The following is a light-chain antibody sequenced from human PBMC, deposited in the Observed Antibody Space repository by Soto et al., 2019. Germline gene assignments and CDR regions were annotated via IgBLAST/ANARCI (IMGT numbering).Light chain of an antibody. CDR3: QPYDSSLSGVV. Sequence: QSVLTQPPSVSGAPGQRVTISCTGSSSNIGAGYDVHWYQQLPGTAPKLLIYGNSNRPSGVPDRFSGSKSGTSASLAITGLQASAEADYYSQPYDSSLSGVVFGGGTKVAVL. V-gene: IGLV1-40*01. J-gene: IGLJ2*01. CDR2: GNS. CDR1: SSNIGAGYD.